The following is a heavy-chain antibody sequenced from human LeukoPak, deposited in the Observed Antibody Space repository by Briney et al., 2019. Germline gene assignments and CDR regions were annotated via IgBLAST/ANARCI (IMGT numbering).Heavy chain of an antibody. CDR2: IIPILGIA. CDR1: GGTFSSYA. Sequence: SVKVSCKASGGTFSSYAISWVRQAPGQGLEWVGRIIPILGIANYAQKFQGRVTITADKSTSTAYMELSSLRSEDTAVYYCASISITTPQYGMDVWGQGTTVTVSS. J-gene: IGHJ6*02. CDR3: ASISITTPQYGMDV. D-gene: IGHD3-3*01. V-gene: IGHV1-69*04.